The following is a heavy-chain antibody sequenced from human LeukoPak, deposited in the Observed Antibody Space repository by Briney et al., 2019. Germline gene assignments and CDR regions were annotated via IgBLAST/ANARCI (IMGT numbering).Heavy chain of an antibody. J-gene: IGHJ4*02. CDR3: ARTGPPPGDSL. CDR2: ISSSSRTI. D-gene: IGHD4-17*01. Sequence: GGSLRLSCAASGFIFSSYSVNWVRQAPGKGLEWVSYISSSSRTIYYADSVKGRFTISRGNAKNSLYLQMSGLRDEDTAVYYCARTGPPPGDSLWGQGTLVTVSS. CDR1: GFIFSSYS. V-gene: IGHV3-48*02.